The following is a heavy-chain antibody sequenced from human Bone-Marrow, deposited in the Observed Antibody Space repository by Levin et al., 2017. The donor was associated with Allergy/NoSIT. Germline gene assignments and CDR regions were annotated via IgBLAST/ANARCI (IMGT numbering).Heavy chain of an antibody. J-gene: IGHJ6*03. D-gene: IGHD5-18*01. CDR1: GASVSSDSHY. CDR2: IYNRGST. CDR3: ASTANWYYYYMDV. Sequence: SETLSLTCTVSGASVSSDSHYWSWIRQPPGKGLEWIGYIYNRGSTNYNPSLKSRVTISLDTSKNQFSLKVSSVTAAATAVYYCASTANWYYYYMDVWGKGTTVAVSS. V-gene: IGHV4-61*01.